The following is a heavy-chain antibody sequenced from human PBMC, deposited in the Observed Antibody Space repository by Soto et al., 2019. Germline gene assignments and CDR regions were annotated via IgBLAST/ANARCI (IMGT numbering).Heavy chain of an antibody. J-gene: IGHJ6*02. V-gene: IGHV1-69*12. CDR2: IIPIFGTA. CDR3: ARARQYGDYVDYYYGMDV. CDR1: GGTFSSYA. Sequence: QVQLVQSGAEVKKPGSSVKVSCKASGGTFSSYAISWVRQAPGQGLEWMGGIIPIFGTANYAQKFQGRVTITADESTSTAYMELSSLRSEDTAVYYCARARQYGDYVDYYYGMDVWGQGTTVTVSS. D-gene: IGHD4-17*01.